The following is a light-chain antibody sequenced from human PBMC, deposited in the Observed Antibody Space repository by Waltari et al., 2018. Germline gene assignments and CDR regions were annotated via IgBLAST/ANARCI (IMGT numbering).Light chain of an antibody. CDR1: QGISSY. V-gene: IGKV1-9*01. Sequence: IQLTQSPSYLSASVGDSVTITCRASQGISSYLAWYQQKPGKAPKLLIYAASTLQSGVPSRFSGSGSGTDFTLTISSLQPEDFATYYCQQLNSYPSWTFGQGTKVEIK. CDR3: QQLNSYPSWT. CDR2: AAS. J-gene: IGKJ1*01.